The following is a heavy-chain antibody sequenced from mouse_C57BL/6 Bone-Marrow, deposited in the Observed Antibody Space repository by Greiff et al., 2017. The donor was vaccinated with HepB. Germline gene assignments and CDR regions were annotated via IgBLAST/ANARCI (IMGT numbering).Heavy chain of an antibody. CDR2: IDPENGDT. CDR1: GFNIKDDY. D-gene: IGHD2-5*01. V-gene: IGHV14-4*01. J-gene: IGHJ3*01. CDR3: TTDSNYPFAY. Sequence: EVQGVESGAELVRPGASVKLSCTASGFNIKDDYMHWVKQRPEQGLEWIGWIDPENGDTEYASKFQGKATITADTSSNTAYLQLSSLTSEDTAVYYCTTDSNYPFAYWGQGTLVTVSA.